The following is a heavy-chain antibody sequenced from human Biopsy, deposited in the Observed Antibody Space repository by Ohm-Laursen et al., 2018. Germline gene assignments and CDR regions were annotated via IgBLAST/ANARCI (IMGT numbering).Heavy chain of an antibody. CDR2: INPDIGNT. D-gene: IGHD3-10*01. J-gene: IGHJ5*02. Sequence: ASVKVSCKTSGYTFTSYEINWVRQAPGQGLEWMGWINPDIGNTGYAQNFQGRVTMTRNTSISTAYMELSSLRSEDTAVYFCARADPPLFFYGSGSSNWFDPWGQGTLVTVSS. CDR3: ARADPPLFFYGSGSSNWFDP. CDR1: GYTFTSYE. V-gene: IGHV1-8*02.